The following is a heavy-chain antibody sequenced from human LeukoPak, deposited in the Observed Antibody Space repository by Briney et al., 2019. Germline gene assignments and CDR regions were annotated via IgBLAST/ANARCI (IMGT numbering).Heavy chain of an antibody. Sequence: QSGGSLRLSCVGSGFTFRHYVMHWVRQAPGKGLEWVAVISYDETHKFYADSVKGRFTISRDNSNATLFLQMNSLRSEDAAVYYCVRARVRARSGAFDVWGQGTLVTVSS. CDR3: VRARVRARSGAFDV. CDR2: ISYDETHK. CDR1: GFTFRHYV. V-gene: IGHV3-30*04. D-gene: IGHD3-10*01. J-gene: IGHJ3*01.